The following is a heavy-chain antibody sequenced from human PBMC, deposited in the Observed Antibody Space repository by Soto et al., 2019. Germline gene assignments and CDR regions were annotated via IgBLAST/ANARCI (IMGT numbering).Heavy chain of an antibody. J-gene: IGHJ6*02. CDR2: IIPIFGTA. V-gene: IGHV1-69*13. CDR1: GGTFSSYA. D-gene: IGHD2-15*01. CDR3: ASRGSLAAAPNYYYYGMDV. Sequence: ASVKVSCKASGGTFSSYAISWVRQAPGPGLEWMGGIIPIFGTANYAQKFQGRVTITADESTSTAYMELSSLRSEDTAVYYCASRGSLAAAPNYYYYGMDVWGQGTTVTVSS.